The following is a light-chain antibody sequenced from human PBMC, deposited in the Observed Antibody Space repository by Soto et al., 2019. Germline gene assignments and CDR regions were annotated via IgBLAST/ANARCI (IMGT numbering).Light chain of an antibody. CDR1: QSIRRS. CDR2: AAS. Sequence: DFQMAQSPSSLSVSVADSRTITCRASQSIRRSLNWYQQKPGKAPNLLIYAASSLQTGVPSRFTGSGSGTDFTLTISNLQPEDFAVYYCQQTYSTPRTFGQGTKVDIK. CDR3: QQTYSTPRT. J-gene: IGKJ1*01. V-gene: IGKV1-39*01.